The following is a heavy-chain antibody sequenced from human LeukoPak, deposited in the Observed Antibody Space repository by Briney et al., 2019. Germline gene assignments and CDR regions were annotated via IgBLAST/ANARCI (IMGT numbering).Heavy chain of an antibody. CDR2: IYSGGST. D-gene: IGHD1-26*01. CDR3: AKDEGRVGQWADGMDV. CDR1: GFTVSSNY. Sequence: QSGGSLRLSCAASGFTVSSNYMSWVRQAPGKGLEWVSVIYSGGSTYYADSVKGRFTISRDNSKNTLYLQMNSLRAEDTAVYYCAKDEGRVGQWADGMDVWGQGTTVTVSS. J-gene: IGHJ6*02. V-gene: IGHV3-66*01.